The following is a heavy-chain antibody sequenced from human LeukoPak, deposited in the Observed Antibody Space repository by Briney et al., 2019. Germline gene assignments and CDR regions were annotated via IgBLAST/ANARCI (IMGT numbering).Heavy chain of an antibody. CDR3: ARGRGPYGWFDP. V-gene: IGHV3-74*01. CDR1: GLTISSHW. D-gene: IGHD3-10*01. Sequence: PGGSLLLSCAASGLTISSHWMHWVRQVPGKGLVWVSRINSDGSSTNYADSVKGRLTISRDNAKNTLYLQMNSLRAEDTAVYYCARGRGPYGWFDPWGQGTLVTVSS. J-gene: IGHJ5*02. CDR2: INSDGSST.